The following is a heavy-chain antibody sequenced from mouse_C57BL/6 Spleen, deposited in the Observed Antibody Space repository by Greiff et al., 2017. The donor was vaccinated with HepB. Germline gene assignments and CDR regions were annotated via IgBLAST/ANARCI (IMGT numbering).Heavy chain of an antibody. V-gene: IGHV7-3*01. CDR2: IRNKANGYTT. J-gene: IGHJ2*01. CDR1: GFTFTDYY. Sequence: EVKLMESGGGLVQPGGSLSLSCAASGFTFTDYYMSWVRQPPGKALEWLGFIRNKANGYTTQYSASVKGRFTISRDNSQSILYLQMNALRAEDSATYYCARSSLYYGNHGDSFDYWSQGTPLTVSS. CDR3: ARSSLYYGNHGDSFDY. D-gene: IGHD2-1*01.